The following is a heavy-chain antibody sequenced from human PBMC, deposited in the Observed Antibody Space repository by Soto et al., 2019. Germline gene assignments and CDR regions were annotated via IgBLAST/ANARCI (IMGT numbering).Heavy chain of an antibody. CDR3: ARHNWNDVRDAFDI. J-gene: IGHJ3*02. V-gene: IGHV4-39*01. CDR2: IYYSGST. Sequence: SETLSLTCTVSGGSISSSSYYWGWIRQPPGKGLEWIGSIYYSGSTYYNPSLKSRVTISVDTSKNQFSLKLSSVTAADTAVYYCARHNWNDVRDAFDIWGQGTMVTVSS. D-gene: IGHD1-20*01. CDR1: GGSISSSSYY.